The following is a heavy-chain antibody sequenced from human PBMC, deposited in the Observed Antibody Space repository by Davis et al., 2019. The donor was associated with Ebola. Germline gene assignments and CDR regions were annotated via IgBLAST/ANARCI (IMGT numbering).Heavy chain of an antibody. CDR2: INTQTGHT. D-gene: IGHD1-26*01. V-gene: IGHV1-18*01. CDR3: ARDRRGAGPSFDY. J-gene: IGHJ4*02. CDR1: GYTFNSYG. Sequence: ASVKVSCKPSGYTFNSYGITWVRQAPRQGLEWVGWINTQTGHTDCAQKLQGRVTMTTDTSTSTAYMELRSLRSDDTAVYFCARDRRGAGPSFDYWGQGTLVTVSS.